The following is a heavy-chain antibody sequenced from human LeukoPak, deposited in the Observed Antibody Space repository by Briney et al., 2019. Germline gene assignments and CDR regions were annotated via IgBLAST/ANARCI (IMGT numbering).Heavy chain of an antibody. V-gene: IGHV3-7*01. CDR1: GFTFSSYW. J-gene: IGHJ6*04. Sequence: GGSLRLSCAASGFTFSSYWMSWVRQAPGKGLEWVAIIKQDGSEKYYVDSVKGRFTISRDNAKNSLYLQMNSLRAEDTAVYYCARVVAYSSGWHAGMDVWGKGTTVTVSS. D-gene: IGHD6-19*01. CDR3: ARVVAYSSGWHAGMDV. CDR2: IKQDGSEK.